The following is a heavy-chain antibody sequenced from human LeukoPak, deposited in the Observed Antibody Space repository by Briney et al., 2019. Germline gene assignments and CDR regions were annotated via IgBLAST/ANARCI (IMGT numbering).Heavy chain of an antibody. J-gene: IGHJ6*02. CDR2: ISPNRGGT. V-gene: IGHV1-2*02. CDR3: ARKVGGPSTSRYYYYGMDV. CDR1: GYTFIGYY. Sequence: ASVKVSCKASGYTFIGYYMHWVRQAPGQGLEWMGWISPNRGGTNYAQKFQGRVTMTRDTSISTAYMELSRLRSDDTAVYYCARKVGGPSTSRYYYYGMDVWGLGTTVTVSS. D-gene: IGHD2-2*01.